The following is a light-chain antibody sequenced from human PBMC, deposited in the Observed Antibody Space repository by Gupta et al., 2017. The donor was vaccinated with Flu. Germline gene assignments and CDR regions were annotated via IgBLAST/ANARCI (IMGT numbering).Light chain of an antibody. J-gene: IGKJ2*01. V-gene: IGKV3-15*01. CDR2: GAS. CDR3: QQYNNWPRT. CDR1: QSVSSN. Sequence: SPATLSVSPGERATLSCRASQSVSSNLAWYQQKPGQPPRLFIYGASTRAPAIPGRFSGSGSGTDFTLTISSLQPEDFAVYYCQQYNNWPRTFGQGTKLE.